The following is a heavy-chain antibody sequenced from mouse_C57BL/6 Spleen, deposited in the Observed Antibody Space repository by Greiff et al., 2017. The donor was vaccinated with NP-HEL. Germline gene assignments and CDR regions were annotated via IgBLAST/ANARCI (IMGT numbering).Heavy chain of an antibody. CDR3: ARHEDRNWDAFAY. CDR2: IYPGSGSI. J-gene: IGHJ3*01. D-gene: IGHD4-1*01. V-gene: IGHV1-62-2*01. Sequence: QVQLQQSGAELVKPGASVKLSCKASGYTFTEYSIHWVKQRPGQGLEWIGGIYPGSGSIKYNEKFKDKATLTADKSSSTAYMELSRLTSEDSAVYFCARHEDRNWDAFAYWGQGTLVTVAA. CDR1: GYTFTEYS.